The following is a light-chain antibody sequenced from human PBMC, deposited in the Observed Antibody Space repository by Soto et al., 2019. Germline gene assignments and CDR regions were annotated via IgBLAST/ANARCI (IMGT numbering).Light chain of an antibody. J-gene: IGKJ2*01. CDR2: GAS. Sequence: RVMTQSPATLSVSPGERATLSCRASQSVSSNLAWYQQKPGQAPRLLIYGASTRVTGIPARFSGSGSGTEFTLTISSLQSEDFAVYYCQQYNNWPMYTFGQGTKLEIK. CDR3: QQYNNWPMYT. V-gene: IGKV3-15*01. CDR1: QSVSSN.